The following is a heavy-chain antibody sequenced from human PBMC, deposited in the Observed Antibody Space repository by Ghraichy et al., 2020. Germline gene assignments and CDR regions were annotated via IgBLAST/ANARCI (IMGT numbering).Heavy chain of an antibody. CDR3: AKDIGSSGWYQAPDY. Sequence: GESLNISCAASGFTFDDYTMHWVRQAPGKGLEWVSLISWDGGSTYYADSVKGRFTISRDNSKNSLYLQMNSLRTEDTALYYCAKDIGSSGWYQAPDYWGQGTLVTVSS. CDR2: ISWDGGST. V-gene: IGHV3-43*01. D-gene: IGHD6-19*01. J-gene: IGHJ4*02. CDR1: GFTFDDYT.